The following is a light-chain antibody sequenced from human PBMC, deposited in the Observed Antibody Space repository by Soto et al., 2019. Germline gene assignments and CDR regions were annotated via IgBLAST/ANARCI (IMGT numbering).Light chain of an antibody. V-gene: IGKV1-12*01. CDR3: QQSYSTIT. Sequence: DIQMTQSPSSVSASVGDRVTISFRASQRISSWLAWYQQTPGKAPKLLIYPASSLQSGVPSRFSGSGSGTDFALTIRSLQPEDFATYYCQQSYSTITFGQGTRLEI. CDR1: QRISSW. J-gene: IGKJ5*01. CDR2: PAS.